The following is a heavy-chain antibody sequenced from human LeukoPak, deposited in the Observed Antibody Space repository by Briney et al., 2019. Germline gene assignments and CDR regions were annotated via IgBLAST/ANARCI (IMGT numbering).Heavy chain of an antibody. V-gene: IGHV4-39*07. CDR2: IYYSGST. CDR1: GGSISSSSYY. J-gene: IGHJ4*02. CDR3: ARLDTIFGVAKGFDY. D-gene: IGHD3-3*01. Sequence: PSETLSLTCTVSGGSISSSSYYWGWIRQPPGKGLEWIGSIYYSGSTYYNPSLKSRVTISLDTSKNQFSLKLSSVTAADTAVYYCARLDTIFGVAKGFDYWGQGIPVTVPS.